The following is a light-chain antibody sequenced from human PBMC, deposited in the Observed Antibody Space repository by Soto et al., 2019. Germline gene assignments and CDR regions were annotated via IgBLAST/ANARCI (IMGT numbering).Light chain of an antibody. CDR2: EVS. V-gene: IGLV2-8*01. CDR3: SSYAGSSTLYV. J-gene: IGLJ1*01. CDR1: SNDVGDYNY. Sequence: QSALTQPPSASGSPGQSVTISCTGTSNDVGDYNYVSWYQQHPGKAPKLMIYEVSKRPSGVPGRFSGSKSGNTASLTVSGLQDEDEADYYCSSYAGSSTLYVFGTGTKVTVL.